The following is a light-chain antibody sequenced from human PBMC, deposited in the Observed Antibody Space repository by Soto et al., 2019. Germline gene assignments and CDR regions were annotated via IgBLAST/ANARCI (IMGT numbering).Light chain of an antibody. CDR2: AAS. CDR1: QDINSY. V-gene: IGKV1D-16*01. CDR3: QQYNIYPLT. Sequence: DVQMTQSPSSLSASVGDRVTITCRASQDINSYLAWYQQKPGNAPKSLIYAASSLQTGVPSRFIGSESWTDFTLTISNLQPEDSATYYCQQYNIYPLTFGGGTKVEIK. J-gene: IGKJ4*01.